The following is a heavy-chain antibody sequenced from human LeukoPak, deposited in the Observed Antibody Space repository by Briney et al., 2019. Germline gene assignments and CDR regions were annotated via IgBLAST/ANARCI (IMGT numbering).Heavy chain of an antibody. J-gene: IGHJ4*02. Sequence: PGGSLRLSCTASGFAFGSYAMYWFRQAPGKGLEWVSGIFGSGGSAHYADSVKGRFTISRDNSKNTVYLEMNSLGVEDTAVYYCAKTTVGYSSGRFPGWPADYWGQGTLVTVSS. D-gene: IGHD2-15*01. CDR2: IFGSGGSA. CDR1: GFAFGSYA. V-gene: IGHV3-23*01. CDR3: AKTTVGYSSGRFPGWPADY.